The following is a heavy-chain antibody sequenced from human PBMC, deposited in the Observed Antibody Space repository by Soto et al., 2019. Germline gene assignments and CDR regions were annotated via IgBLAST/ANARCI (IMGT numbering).Heavy chain of an antibody. CDR2: ISGSGGST. Sequence: EVQLLESGGGLVQPGGSLRLSCAASGFTFSSYAMSWVRQAPGKGLEWVSAISGSGGSTYYADSVKGRFTISRDNSKNTLYLQLNSLSAEETAVYYCAKTPMVVQNCWYFDLWGRGTLVTVPS. V-gene: IGHV3-23*01. CDR1: GFTFSSYA. CDR3: AKTPMVVQNCWYFDL. J-gene: IGHJ2*01. D-gene: IGHD1-1*01.